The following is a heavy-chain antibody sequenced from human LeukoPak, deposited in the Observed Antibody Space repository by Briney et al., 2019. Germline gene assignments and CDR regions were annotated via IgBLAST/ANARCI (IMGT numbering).Heavy chain of an antibody. J-gene: IGHJ6*03. CDR2: ISAYNGNT. V-gene: IGHV1-18*04. Sequence: ASVKVSCKASGYTFTGYYMHWVRQAPGQGLEWMGWISAYNGNTNYAQKLQGRVTMTTDTSTSTAYMELRSLRSDDTAVYYCARGPYNWNYSHYYYYMDVWGKGTTVTVSS. D-gene: IGHD1-7*01. CDR1: GYTFTGYY. CDR3: ARGPYNWNYSHYYYYMDV.